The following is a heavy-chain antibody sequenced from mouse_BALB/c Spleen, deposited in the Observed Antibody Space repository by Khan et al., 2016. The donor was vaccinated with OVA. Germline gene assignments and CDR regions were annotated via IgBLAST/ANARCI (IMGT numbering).Heavy chain of an antibody. V-gene: IGHV8-8*01. CDR2: IWWNDDK. J-gene: IGHJ4*01. D-gene: IGHD4-1*01. CDR1: GFSLSTSGMS. Sequence: QVQLKQSGPGILQPSQTLSLTCSFSGFSLSTSGMSVGWIRQPSGKGLEWLAHIWWNDDKYYHPDLKSRLTISKDTSKNQVFLKIASVVTADTATYYCARENWDYAMDYWGQGTSVTVSS. CDR3: ARENWDYAMDY.